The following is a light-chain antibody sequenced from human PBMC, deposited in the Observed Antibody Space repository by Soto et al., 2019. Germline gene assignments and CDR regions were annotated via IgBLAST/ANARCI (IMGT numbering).Light chain of an antibody. Sequence: ESELTQSPGTPSWSPGERATLSCRASQSVSSYLAWYQQKPGQAPRLLIYDASNRATGIPARFSGSGSATDFTLTISSLEPEDFAVYYCQQRYSWPLTFGGGTKV. CDR3: QQRYSWPLT. CDR1: QSVSSY. CDR2: DAS. V-gene: IGKV3-11*01. J-gene: IGKJ4*01.